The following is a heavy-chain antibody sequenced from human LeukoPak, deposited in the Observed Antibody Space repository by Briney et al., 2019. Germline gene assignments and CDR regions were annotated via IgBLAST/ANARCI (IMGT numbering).Heavy chain of an antibody. D-gene: IGHD3-16*01. CDR3: AKDRGDDYGDY. CDR2: ISGSGGST. Sequence: GGSLRLSCAASGFTFSSYAMNWVRQAPGKGLEWVSAISGSGGSTYYADSVKGRFTISRDNSKNTLYLQMNSLRAEDTAAYYCAKDRGDDYGDYWGQGTLVTVSS. CDR1: GFTFSSYA. V-gene: IGHV3-23*01. J-gene: IGHJ4*02.